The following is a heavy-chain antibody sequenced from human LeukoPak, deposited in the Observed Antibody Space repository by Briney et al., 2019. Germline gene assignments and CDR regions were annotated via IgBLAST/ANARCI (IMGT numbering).Heavy chain of an antibody. CDR3: AKDVTQRPRRESARVGYAFDI. Sequence: GGSLRLSCAASGFTFSSYGMHWVRQAPGKGLEWVAFIRYDGSNKYYADSVKGRFTISRDNSKNTLYLQMNSLRAEDTAVYYCAKDVTQRPRRESARVGYAFDIWGQGTMVTVSS. D-gene: IGHD6-25*01. J-gene: IGHJ3*02. CDR1: GFTFSSYG. CDR2: IRYDGSNK. V-gene: IGHV3-30*02.